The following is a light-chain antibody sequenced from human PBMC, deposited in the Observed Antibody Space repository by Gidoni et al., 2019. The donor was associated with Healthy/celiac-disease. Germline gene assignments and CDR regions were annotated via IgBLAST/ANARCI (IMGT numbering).Light chain of an antibody. CDR1: QSLLHSNGYNY. V-gene: IGKV2-28*01. Sequence: DIVMTQSPLSLPVTPGEPASISCRSSQSLLHSNGYNYLDWYLQKPGQSPQLLIYLGSNRASGVPDRFSGSGSGTDFTLKISRVEAEDVGVYYSSGLTFGGGTKVEIK. CDR3: SGLT. CDR2: LGS. J-gene: IGKJ4*01.